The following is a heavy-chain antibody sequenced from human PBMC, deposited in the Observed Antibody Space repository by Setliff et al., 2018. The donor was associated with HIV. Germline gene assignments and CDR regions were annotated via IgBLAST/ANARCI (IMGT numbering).Heavy chain of an antibody. D-gene: IGHD2-15*01. CDR2: INHSGST. Sequence: SETLSLTCAVYGGSFNGYYWSWIRQPPGKGLEWIGEINHSGSTNYNPSLKSRVTMSVDKSKNQFSLRLSPVTAADTAVYYCARARRAGSGPKYFQHWGQGTLVTVSS. CDR3: ARARRAGSGPKYFQH. J-gene: IGHJ1*01. CDR1: GGSFNGYY. V-gene: IGHV4-34*01.